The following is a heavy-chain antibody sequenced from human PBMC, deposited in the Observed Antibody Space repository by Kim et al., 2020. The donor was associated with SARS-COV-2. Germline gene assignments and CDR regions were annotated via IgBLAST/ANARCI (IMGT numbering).Heavy chain of an antibody. CDR3: AKDGSYYDFDY. CDR2: ISGSSGST. V-gene: IGHV3-23*01. D-gene: IGHD1-26*01. Sequence: GGSLRLSCEASGFTFSSYAMSWVRQAPGKGLEWVSAISGSSGSTYYADSVKGRFTISRDTSKNTLYLQMNSLRAEDTAVYYCAKDGSYYDFDYWGQGTLVTVSS. J-gene: IGHJ4*02. CDR1: GFTFSSYA.